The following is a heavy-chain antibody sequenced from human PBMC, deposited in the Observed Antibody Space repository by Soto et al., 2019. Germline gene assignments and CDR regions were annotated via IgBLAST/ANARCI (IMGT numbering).Heavy chain of an antibody. CDR1: GGSLSSSSL. Sequence: PSETLSLTCAVSGGSLSSSSLWSWGREPPGETLEWLAESFYRGSTKYNPSLNSRLTISADQSKNDFSLRLSSVTAADTAVYYCVHNGGDPYGHDVWGQGMMVTVSS. D-gene: IGHD4-17*01. V-gene: IGHV4-4*02. CDR2: SFYRGST. J-gene: IGHJ4*02. CDR3: VHNGGDPYGHDV.